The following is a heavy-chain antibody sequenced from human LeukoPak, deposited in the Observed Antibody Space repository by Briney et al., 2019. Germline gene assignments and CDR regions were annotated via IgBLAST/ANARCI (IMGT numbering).Heavy chain of an antibody. D-gene: IGHD3-10*01. CDR3: ARGGYGSGSYGMGH. J-gene: IGHJ4*02. Sequence: PWGSLGLSCAVSGFTVSSNYMNWVRQAPGKGLEWVSVLYSGGNTDYADSVKGRFTISRDNSKNTVYLQLSSLRAEDTAVYYCARGGYGSGSYGMGHWGQGTLVTVSS. CDR2: LYSGGNT. V-gene: IGHV3-66*02. CDR1: GFTVSSNY.